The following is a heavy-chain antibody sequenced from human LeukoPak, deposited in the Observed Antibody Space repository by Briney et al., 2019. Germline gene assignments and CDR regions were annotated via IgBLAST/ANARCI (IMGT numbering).Heavy chain of an antibody. J-gene: IGHJ4*02. CDR1: GFTFSNYD. D-gene: IGHD5/OR15-5a*01. CDR3: ARWGVSRGFDY. Sequence: PGGSLRLSCAASGFTFSNYDMHWARQAPGKGLEWVAVIWYDGSNQYYADSVKGRFTISRDNAKNSLYLQMNSLRVEDTAVYYCARWGVSRGFDYWGQGTLVAVSS. CDR2: IWYDGSNQ. V-gene: IGHV3-33*01.